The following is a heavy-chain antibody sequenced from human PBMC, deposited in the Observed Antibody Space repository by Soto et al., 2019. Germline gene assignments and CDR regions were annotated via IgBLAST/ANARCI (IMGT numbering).Heavy chain of an antibody. J-gene: IGHJ6*02. V-gene: IGHV1-18*04. CDR1: GDTFTSYG. CDR2: ISAYNGNT. CDR3: ARPAVAGTYYYGMDV. D-gene: IGHD6-19*01. Sequence: ASVKVSCKASGDTFTSYGISWVRQAPGQGLEWMGWISAYNGNTNYAQKLQGRVTMTTDTSTSTAYMELRSLRSDDTAVYYCARPAVAGTYYYGMDVWGQGTTVTVSS.